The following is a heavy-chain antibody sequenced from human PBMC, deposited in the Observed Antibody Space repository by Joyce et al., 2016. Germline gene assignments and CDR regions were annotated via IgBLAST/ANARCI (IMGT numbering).Heavy chain of an antibody. Sequence: EVQLVQSGAEVKKPGKSLRISCKGSGYSFTSYWINWVRQMPGKGQGWLGRIDPSDSSTKYSPTFQGHVTISADKSISTAYLQWSSLKASDTAMYYCARPRYCSGGSCLNWFDPWGQGTLVTVSS. CDR3: ARPRYCSGGSCLNWFDP. CDR1: GYSFTSYW. V-gene: IGHV5-10-1*01. D-gene: IGHD2-15*01. J-gene: IGHJ5*02. CDR2: IDPSDSST.